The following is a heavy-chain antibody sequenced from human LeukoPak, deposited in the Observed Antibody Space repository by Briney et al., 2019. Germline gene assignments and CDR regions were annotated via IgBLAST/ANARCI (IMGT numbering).Heavy chain of an antibody. V-gene: IGHV4-39*07. D-gene: IGHD3-22*01. J-gene: IGHJ4*02. CDR2: IYYSGST. Sequence: SETLSLTCTVSGGSISSSSYYWGWIRQPPGKGLEWIGSIYYSGSTYYNPSLKSRVTISVDTSKNQFSLKLSSVTAADTAVYYCARGGSGYYFLYFDYWGQGTLVTVSS. CDR1: GGSISSSSYY. CDR3: ARGGSGYYFLYFDY.